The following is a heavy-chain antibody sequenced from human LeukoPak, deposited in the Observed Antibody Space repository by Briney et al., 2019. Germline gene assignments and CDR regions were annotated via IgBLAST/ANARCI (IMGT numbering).Heavy chain of an antibody. D-gene: IGHD1-26*01. V-gene: IGHV7-4-1*02. J-gene: IGHJ4*02. CDR2: INTNTGNP. CDR1: GYTFTSYA. CDR3: AREGIVGATIPFDY. Sequence: GASVKVSCKASGYTFTSYAMNWVRQAPGQGLEWMGWINTNTGNPTYAQGFTGRFVFSLDTSVSTAYLQISSLKAEDTAVYYCAREGIVGATIPFDYWGQGTLVTVSS.